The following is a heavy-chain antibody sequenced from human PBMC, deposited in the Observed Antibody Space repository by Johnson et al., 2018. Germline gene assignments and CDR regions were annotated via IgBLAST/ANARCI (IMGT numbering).Heavy chain of an antibody. D-gene: IGHD3-10*01. Sequence: QVQLVQSGAEVKKPGSSVKVSCKASGGTFSSYAISWVRQAPGQGLEWMGGIIPIFGTANYAQKFQGRVTITADESTSTAYMELGSLRSEDTAVYYCARLGDLLSGELASHYYYAMDVWGQGTTVTVSS. V-gene: IGHV1-69*12. CDR3: ARLGDLLSGELASHYYYAMDV. J-gene: IGHJ6*02. CDR2: IIPIFGTA. CDR1: GGTFSSYA.